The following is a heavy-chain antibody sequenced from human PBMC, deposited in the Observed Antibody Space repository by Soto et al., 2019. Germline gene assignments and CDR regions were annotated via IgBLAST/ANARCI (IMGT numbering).Heavy chain of an antibody. V-gene: IGHV5-51*01. J-gene: IGHJ6*02. CDR3: ASNVLLWFGELSYYGMDV. CDR2: IYPGDSDT. Sequence: PGESLKISCKGSGYSFTSYWIGWVRQMPGKGLEWMGIIYPGDSDTRYSPSFQGHVTISADKSISTAYLQWSSLKASDTAMYYCASNVLLWFGELSYYGMDVWGQGTTVTVSS. CDR1: GYSFTSYW. D-gene: IGHD3-10*01.